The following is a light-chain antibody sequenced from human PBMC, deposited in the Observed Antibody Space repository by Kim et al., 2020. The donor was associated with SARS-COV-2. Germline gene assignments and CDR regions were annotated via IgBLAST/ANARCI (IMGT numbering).Light chain of an antibody. CDR3: NTRDSSGNHCV. Sequence: ALRQTVRITGQEDSLRSYCAMSYHPKPVPAHVLVIYGKNNRPSDIPVRFSGSSSGDTASLTITGAPAGDETDYYFNTRDSSGNHCVFGGGTKVTVL. J-gene: IGLJ1*01. CDR2: GKN. CDR1: SLRSYC. V-gene: IGLV3-19*01.